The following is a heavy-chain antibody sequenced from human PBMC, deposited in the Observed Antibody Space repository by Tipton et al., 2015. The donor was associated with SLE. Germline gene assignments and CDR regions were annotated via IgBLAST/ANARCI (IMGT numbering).Heavy chain of an antibody. V-gene: IGHV4-61*02. D-gene: IGHD2-2*01. J-gene: IGHJ6*03. Sequence: TLSLTCTVSGGSISSGSYYWSWIRQPAGKGLEWIGRIYTSGSTNYNPSLKSRVTISVDTSKNQFSLKLNSVTAADTAVYYCARAVPQLGNYYYYYYMDVWGKGTTVTVSS. CDR2: IYTSGST. CDR1: GGSISSGSYY. CDR3: ARAVPQLGNYYYYYYMDV.